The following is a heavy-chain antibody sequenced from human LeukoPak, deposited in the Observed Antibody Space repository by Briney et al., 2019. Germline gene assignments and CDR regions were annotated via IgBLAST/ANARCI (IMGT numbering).Heavy chain of an antibody. CDR1: GFTFSSYA. CDR3: AHLEVATTDFAFDY. Sequence: PGGSLRLSCAAPGFTFSSYAMSWVRQAPGKGLEWVSAISGSGGSTYYADSVKGRFTISRDNSKNTLYLQMNSLRAEDTAVYYCAHLEVATTDFAFDYWGQGTLVTVSS. D-gene: IGHD5-12*01. V-gene: IGHV3-23*01. CDR2: ISGSGGST. J-gene: IGHJ4*02.